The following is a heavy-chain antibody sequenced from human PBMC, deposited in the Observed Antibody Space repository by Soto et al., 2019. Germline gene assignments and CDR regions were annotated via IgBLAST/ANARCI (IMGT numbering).Heavy chain of an antibody. J-gene: IGHJ4*02. V-gene: IGHV4-4*07. D-gene: IGHD6-13*01. CDR2: IYTSGST. CDR3: ARPSAGYSSSYDFDY. CDR1: GGSISSYY. Sequence: LSLTCTVSGGSISSYYWSWIQQPAGKGLEWIGRIYTSGSTNYNPSPKSRVTMSVDTSKNQFSLKLSSVTAADTAVYYCARPSAGYSSSYDFDYWGQGTLVTVSS.